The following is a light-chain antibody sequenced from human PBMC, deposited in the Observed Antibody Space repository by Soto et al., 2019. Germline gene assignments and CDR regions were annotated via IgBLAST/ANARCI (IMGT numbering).Light chain of an antibody. V-gene: IGKV1-17*01. CDR1: QGIRND. Sequence: DIQMTQSPSSLSASVGDRVTITCRASQGIRNDLAWYQQKPGRDPKRLIYAASSLQSGVPSRFSGSGFGTEFTLTISSLQPDDFATYYCQQYNSYSRTFGQGTKVDIK. J-gene: IGKJ1*01. CDR3: QQYNSYSRT. CDR2: AAS.